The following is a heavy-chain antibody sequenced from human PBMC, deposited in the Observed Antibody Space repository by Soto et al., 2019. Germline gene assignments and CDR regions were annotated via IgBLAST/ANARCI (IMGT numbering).Heavy chain of an antibody. D-gene: IGHD1-26*01. CDR3: ARDGSGSYYDY. Sequence: QVQLVESGGGVVQPGRSLRLSCAASGFTFSSYGMHWVRQAPGKGLEWVAGIWYDGSNTYYADSVKGRFTISRDNSKNTLYLQMNSLRAEDTAVYYCARDGSGSYYDYWGQGTLVTVSS. CDR2: IWYDGSNT. V-gene: IGHV3-33*01. CDR1: GFTFSSYG. J-gene: IGHJ4*02.